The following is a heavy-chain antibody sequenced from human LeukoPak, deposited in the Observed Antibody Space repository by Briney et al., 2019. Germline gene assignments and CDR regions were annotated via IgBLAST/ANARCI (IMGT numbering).Heavy chain of an antibody. CDR1: GYTFTSYG. V-gene: IGHV1-18*04. Sequence: VKVSCKASGYTFTSYGISWVRQAPGQGREGMGWISAYNGNTNYAQKLQGRVTMTTDTSTSTAYMELRSLRSDDTAVYYCARVNGLLWFGELLNYGMDVWGKGTTVTVSS. J-gene: IGHJ6*04. CDR3: ARVNGLLWFGELLNYGMDV. CDR2: ISAYNGNT. D-gene: IGHD3-10*01.